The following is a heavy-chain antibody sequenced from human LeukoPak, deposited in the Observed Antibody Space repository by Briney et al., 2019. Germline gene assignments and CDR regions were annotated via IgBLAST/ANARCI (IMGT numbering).Heavy chain of an antibody. CDR1: GFIFSSYG. CDR2: IWYDGTNN. Sequence: GRSLRLSCAASGFIFSSYGMQWVRQAPGKGLEWVALIWYDGTNNYYADSVKGRFTISRDNSKNTLYLQMNSLRAEDTAVYYCAKAPITADDYYYYMDVWGKGTTVTVSS. V-gene: IGHV3-33*03. J-gene: IGHJ6*03. CDR3: AKAPITADDYYYYMDV.